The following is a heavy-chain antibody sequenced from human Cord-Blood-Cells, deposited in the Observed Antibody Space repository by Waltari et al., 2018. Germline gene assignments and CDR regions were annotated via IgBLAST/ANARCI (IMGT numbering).Heavy chain of an antibody. CDR1: GLRLSGYA. Sequence: HVQPVGSAGGVVEAGRSLRPSGVAAGLRLSGYAVPWARTAPGKGLEWVAVISYDGSNKYYADSVKGRFTISRDNSKNTLYLQMNSLRAEDTAVYYCARPLTGDGEAFDIWGQGTMVTVSS. D-gene: IGHD7-27*01. CDR3: ARPLTGDGEAFDI. CDR2: ISYDGSNK. J-gene: IGHJ3*02. V-gene: IGHV3-30-3*01.